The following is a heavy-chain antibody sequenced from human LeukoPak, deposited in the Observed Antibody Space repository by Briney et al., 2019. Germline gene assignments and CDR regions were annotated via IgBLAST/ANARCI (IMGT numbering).Heavy chain of an antibody. CDR3: ARLDTPLVPYYFDY. D-gene: IGHD5-18*01. CDR2: IYPHDSDT. J-gene: IGHJ4*02. V-gene: IGHV5-51*01. Sequence: GQSLNNSCKGSGYRFTSYWIAWVRQMPGKGLEWMGIIYPHDSDTRYSPSFQGQATISADKSISTAYLQWSSLKASDTAMYYCARLDTPLVPYYFDYWGQRTVVADSS. CDR1: GYRFTSYW.